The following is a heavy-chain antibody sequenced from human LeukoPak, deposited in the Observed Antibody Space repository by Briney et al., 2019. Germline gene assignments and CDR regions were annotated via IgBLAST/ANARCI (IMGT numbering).Heavy chain of an antibody. CDR1: GGSISSYY. D-gene: IGHD6-13*01. CDR3: ARVKYSSTWFDP. J-gene: IGHJ5*02. CDR2: IYYTGST. V-gene: IGHV4-59*05. Sequence: SETLSLTCPVAGGSISSYYWSWIRQPAGKGLEWIGRIYYTGSTFYNPSLTSRVTLVVDTSKNQFSLRLNSVTAADMAVYYCARVKYSSTWFDPWGQGILVTVSS.